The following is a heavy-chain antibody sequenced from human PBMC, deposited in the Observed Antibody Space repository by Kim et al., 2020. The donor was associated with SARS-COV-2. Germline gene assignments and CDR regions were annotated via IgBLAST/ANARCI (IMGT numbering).Heavy chain of an antibody. D-gene: IGHD2-2*02. CDR2: IYYSGST. CDR1: GGSISSGGYY. CDR3: ARDRLGYCSSTSCYTSYYYYGMDV. V-gene: IGHV4-31*03. J-gene: IGHJ6*02. Sequence: SETLSLTCTVSGGSISSGGYYWSWIRQHPGKGLEWIGYIYYSGSTYYNPSLKSRVTISVDTSKNQFSLKLSSVSAADTAVYYCARDRLGYCSSTSCYTSYYYYGMDVWGQGTTVTVSS.